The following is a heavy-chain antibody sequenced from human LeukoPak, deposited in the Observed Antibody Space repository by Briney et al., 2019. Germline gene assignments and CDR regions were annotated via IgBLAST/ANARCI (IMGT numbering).Heavy chain of an antibody. CDR2: ISAYNSNT. CDR1: GYTFTSYG. CDR3: AIRVSRYGDSVYFDY. Sequence: GASVKVSCKASGYTFTSYGISWVRQAPGQGLEWMGWISAYNSNTIYAQKFQGRVTMTEDTSTDTAYMELSSLRSEDTAVYYCAIRVSRYGDSVYFDYWGQGTLVTVSS. D-gene: IGHD4-17*01. V-gene: IGHV1-18*01. J-gene: IGHJ4*02.